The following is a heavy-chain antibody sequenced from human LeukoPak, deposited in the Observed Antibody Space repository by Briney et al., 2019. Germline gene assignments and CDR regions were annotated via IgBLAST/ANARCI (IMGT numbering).Heavy chain of an antibody. CDR3: ARMDSSSSNRAFDT. CDR2: TYHSGST. D-gene: IGHD6-6*01. CDR1: GYSISSGYY. V-gene: IGHV4-38-2*01. J-gene: IGHJ3*02. Sequence: SETLSLTCAVSGYSISSGYYWGWIRQPPGKGLEWIGSTYHSGSTYYNPSLKSRVTISVDTSKNQFSLKLSSVTAADTAVYYCARMDSSSSNRAFDTWGQGTMVTVSS.